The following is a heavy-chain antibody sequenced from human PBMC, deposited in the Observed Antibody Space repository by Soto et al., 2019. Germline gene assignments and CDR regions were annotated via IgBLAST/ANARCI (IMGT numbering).Heavy chain of an antibody. CDR1: GFTFSSYA. D-gene: IGHD2-15*01. Sequence: QVQLVESGGGVVQPGRSLGLSCAASGFTFSSYAMHWVRQAPGKGLEWVAVISYDGSNKYYADSVKGRFTISRDNSKNTLYLQMNSLRAEDTAVYYCAREDCSGGSCYSSGMDVWGQGTTVTVSS. CDR3: AREDCSGGSCYSSGMDV. J-gene: IGHJ6*02. CDR2: ISYDGSNK. V-gene: IGHV3-30-3*01.